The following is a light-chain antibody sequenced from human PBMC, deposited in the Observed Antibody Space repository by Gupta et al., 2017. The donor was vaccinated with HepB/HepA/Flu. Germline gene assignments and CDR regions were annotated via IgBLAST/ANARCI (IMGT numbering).Light chain of an antibody. CDR3: RQALQTPWT. CDR2: LGT. Sequence: DLVMTQSPLSLPVTPGEPASIPCRSSQSLLHSNGYNYLDWYLQKPGQSPQLLIYLGTNRASGVPDRCSGRGSGTDFTLKISRVDDEDVGVYYCRQALQTPWTFGQGTKLEIK. CDR1: QSLLHSNGYNY. V-gene: IGKV2-28*01. J-gene: IGKJ1*01.